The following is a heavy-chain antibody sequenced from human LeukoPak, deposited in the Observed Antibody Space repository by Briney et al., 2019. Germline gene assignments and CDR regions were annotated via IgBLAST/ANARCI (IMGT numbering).Heavy chain of an antibody. CDR3: ARDKAVAGYLFDY. CDR1: GFTFGIYG. Sequence: GGSLRLSCAASGFTFGIYGMQWVRQAPGKGLEWVSFIRYDGSDKYYADSVRGRFTISRDNSKNPLHLQLNSLRAEDTALYFCARDKAVAGYLFDYWGQGTLVTVSS. CDR2: IRYDGSDK. V-gene: IGHV3-30*02. J-gene: IGHJ4*02. D-gene: IGHD6-19*01.